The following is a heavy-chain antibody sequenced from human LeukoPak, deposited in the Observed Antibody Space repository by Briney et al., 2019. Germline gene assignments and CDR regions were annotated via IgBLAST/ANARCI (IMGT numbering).Heavy chain of an antibody. CDR3: ATTKAAARGAFDI. J-gene: IGHJ3*02. D-gene: IGHD6-6*01. Sequence: SETLSLTCTVSGGSVRSYYWSWIRQTPGKGLEWIGYIYYPGTTNYNPSLKSRVTISVDTSKNQFSLKLSSVTAADTAVYYCATTKAAARGAFDIRGQGTMVTVSS. CDR2: IYYPGTT. V-gene: IGHV4-59*02. CDR1: GGSVRSYY.